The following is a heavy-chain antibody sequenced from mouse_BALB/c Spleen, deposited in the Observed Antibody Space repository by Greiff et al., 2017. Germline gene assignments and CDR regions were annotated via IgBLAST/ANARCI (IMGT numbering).Heavy chain of an antibody. D-gene: IGHD2-1*01. J-gene: IGHJ4*01. Sequence: EVNVVESGGGLVQPGGSLRLSCATSGFTFTDYYMSWVRQPPGKALEWLGFIRNKANGYTTEYSASVKGRFTISRDNSQSILYLQMNTLRAEDSATYYCARAPYGNSYAMDYWGQGTSVTVSS. CDR2: IRNKANGYTT. V-gene: IGHV7-3*02. CDR1: GFTFTDYY. CDR3: ARAPYGNSYAMDY.